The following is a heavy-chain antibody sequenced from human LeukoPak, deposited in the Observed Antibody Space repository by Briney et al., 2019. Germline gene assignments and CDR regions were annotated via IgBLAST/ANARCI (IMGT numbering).Heavy chain of an antibody. V-gene: IGHV1-18*01. CDR3: ARCSRYGYVWFDP. J-gene: IGHJ5*02. Sequence: ASVKVSCKASGYGFTSYGFSWVRQAPGQGLGWVGLISAYNGNTNYAQKLQGRVTMTTDTSTSQAYMELRSLTSDDTDVYYCARCSRYGYVWFDPWGQGTLVTVSS. D-gene: IGHD5-18*01. CDR1: GYGFTSYG. CDR2: ISAYNGNT.